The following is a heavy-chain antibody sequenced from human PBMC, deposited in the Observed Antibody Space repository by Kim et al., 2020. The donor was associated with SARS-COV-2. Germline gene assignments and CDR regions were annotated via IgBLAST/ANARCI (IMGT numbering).Heavy chain of an antibody. V-gene: IGHV4-31*03. D-gene: IGHD5-12*01. CDR1: GGSISSGGYY. Sequence: SETLSLTCTVSGGSISSGGYYWSWIRQHPGKGLEWIGYIYYSGSTYYNPSLKSRVTISVDTSKNQFSLKLSSVTAADTAVYYCARGGDGYNSNWFDPWGQGTLVTVSS. CDR2: IYYSGST. J-gene: IGHJ5*02. CDR3: ARGGDGYNSNWFDP.